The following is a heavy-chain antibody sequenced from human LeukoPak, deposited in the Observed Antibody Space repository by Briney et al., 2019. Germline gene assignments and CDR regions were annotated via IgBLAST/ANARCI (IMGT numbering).Heavy chain of an antibody. D-gene: IGHD5-18*01. Sequence: GESLQIYCKGSGYSFTSYSISLVRQMPGKGLEWMGRIDPSDSYTNYSPSFQGHVTISADKSISTAYLQWSSLKASDTAMYYCERGWGQVWLPEGDIRGEGSLVTVSA. CDR2: IDPSDSYT. CDR3: ERGWGQVWLPEGDI. V-gene: IGHV5-10-1*01. CDR1: GYSFTSYS. J-gene: IGHJ4*02.